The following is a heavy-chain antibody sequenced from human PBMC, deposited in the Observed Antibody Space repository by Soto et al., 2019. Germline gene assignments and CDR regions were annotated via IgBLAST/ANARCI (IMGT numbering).Heavy chain of an antibody. D-gene: IGHD6-19*01. V-gene: IGHV3-9*01. Sequence: EVQLVESGGGLVQPGRSLRLSCAASGFTFDDYAMHWVRQAPGKGLEWVSGISWNSGSIGYADSVKGRFTISRDNAKNSLYLQINSLRAEDTALYYCAKDINSYSSGWDDAFDIWGQGTMVTVSS. CDR3: AKDINSYSSGWDDAFDI. CDR2: ISWNSGSI. CDR1: GFTFDDYA. J-gene: IGHJ3*02.